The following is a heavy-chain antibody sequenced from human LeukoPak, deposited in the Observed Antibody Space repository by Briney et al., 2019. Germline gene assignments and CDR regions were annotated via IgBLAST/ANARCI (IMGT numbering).Heavy chain of an antibody. J-gene: IGHJ4*02. CDR1: GGSTNSGSYY. D-gene: IGHD3-3*01. CDR2: IYYSGST. Sequence: PSETLSLTCAVYGGSTNSGSYYWGWIRQPPGKGLEWIGSIYYSGSTYYNPSLESRITISVDTSKNQFSLKLNSVTAADTAVYYCARLTRITISGVVITPFDSWGQGTLVTVSS. CDR3: ARLTRITISGVVITPFDS. V-gene: IGHV4-39*01.